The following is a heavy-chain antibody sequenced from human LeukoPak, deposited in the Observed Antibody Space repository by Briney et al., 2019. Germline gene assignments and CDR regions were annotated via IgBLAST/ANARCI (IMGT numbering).Heavy chain of an antibody. V-gene: IGHV3-74*01. CDR1: GFTFSSYW. Sequence: GGSLRLSCAASGFTFSSYWMHWVRQAPGKGLVGVSRINNDGRSTNYADSVKGRFTISRDNAKNTLYLQMNSLRAEDTAVYYCAKEVGVGHMDVWGKGTTVTVSS. CDR3: AKEVGVGHMDV. CDR2: INNDGRST. D-gene: IGHD2-15*01. J-gene: IGHJ6*03.